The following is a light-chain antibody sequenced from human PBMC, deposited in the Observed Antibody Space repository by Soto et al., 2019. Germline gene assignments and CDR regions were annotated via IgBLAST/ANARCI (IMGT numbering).Light chain of an antibody. J-gene: IGKJ5*01. V-gene: IGKV3-11*01. CDR3: QQRNAWPIT. CDR1: QSVDSH. CDR2: GAS. Sequence: EIVLTQSPASLSLSPGERATLSCRASQSVDSHLVWYQQKPGKAPRVLIFGASNRATGIPARFSGSGSGTDFTLAINRLEPEDFAVYYCQQRNAWPITFGQGTRVEIK.